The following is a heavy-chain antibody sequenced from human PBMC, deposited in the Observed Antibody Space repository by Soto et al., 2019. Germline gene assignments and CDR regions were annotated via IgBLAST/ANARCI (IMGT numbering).Heavy chain of an antibody. CDR2: INHSGST. J-gene: IGHJ5*02. Sequence: SETLSLTCAVYGGSFSGYYWSWIRQPPGKGLEWIGEINHSGSTNYNPSLKSRVTISVDTSKNQFSLKLSSVTAADTAVYYCASPQGWYSPRLGDWFDPWGQGTLLTVSS. CDR1: GGSFSGYY. CDR3: ASPQGWYSPRLGDWFDP. D-gene: IGHD6-19*01. V-gene: IGHV4-34*01.